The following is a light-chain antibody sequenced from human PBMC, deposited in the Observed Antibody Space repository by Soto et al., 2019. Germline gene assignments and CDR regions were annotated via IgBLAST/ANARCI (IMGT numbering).Light chain of an antibody. V-gene: IGKV3-20*01. J-gene: IGKJ1*01. CDR1: QTVSGNY. CDR3: QQYGDSRA. CDR2: GAS. Sequence: ESVLTQSPGTLSLSPGEAATLSCGASQTVSGNYLAWYQQKPGQAPRLLIYGASNRATGIPDRFSGSGSGTDFTLTSSRLEPEDFAVYFCQQYGDSRAFGQGTRLEIK.